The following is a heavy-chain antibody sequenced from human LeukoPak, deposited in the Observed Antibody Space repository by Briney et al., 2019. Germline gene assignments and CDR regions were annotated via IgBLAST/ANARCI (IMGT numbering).Heavy chain of an antibody. D-gene: IGHD1-26*01. J-gene: IGHJ4*02. CDR2: INAGNGNT. CDR3: AREGNRSSDSSASYPLDY. Sequence: ASVKVSCKASGYTFTSYAMHWVRQAPGQRLEWMGWINAGNGNTKYSQKFQGRVTITRDTSASTAYMELSSLRSEDTAVYYCAREGNRSSDSSASYPLDYWGQGTLVTVSS. CDR1: GYTFTSYA. V-gene: IGHV1-3*01.